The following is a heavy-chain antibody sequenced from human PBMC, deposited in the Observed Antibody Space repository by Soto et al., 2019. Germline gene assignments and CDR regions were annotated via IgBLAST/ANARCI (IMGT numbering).Heavy chain of an antibody. CDR3: ARLSVAAAAQNHHLGYYYYGMDV. CDR1: GYTFTGYY. J-gene: IGHJ6*02. CDR2: INPNSGGT. D-gene: IGHD6-13*01. Sequence: ASVKVSCKASGYTFTGYYMHWVRQAPGQGLEWMGWINPNSGGTNYAQKFQGWVTMTRDTSISTAYMELSRLRSDDTAVYYCARLSVAAAAQNHHLGYYYYGMDVWGQGTTVTVSS. V-gene: IGHV1-2*04.